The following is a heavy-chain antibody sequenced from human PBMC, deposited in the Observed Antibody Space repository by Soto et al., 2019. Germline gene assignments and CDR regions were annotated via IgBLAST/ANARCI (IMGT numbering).Heavy chain of an antibody. D-gene: IGHD3-22*01. Sequence: GGSLRLSCAASGFTFSSYGMHWVRQAPGKGLEWVAVIWYDGSNKYYADSVKGRFTISRDNSKNTLYLQMNSLRAEDTAVYYCARDYYDSSGYYWFDYWGQGTLVTVSS. CDR2: IWYDGSNK. CDR1: GFTFSSYG. J-gene: IGHJ4*02. V-gene: IGHV3-33*01. CDR3: ARDYYDSSGYYWFDY.